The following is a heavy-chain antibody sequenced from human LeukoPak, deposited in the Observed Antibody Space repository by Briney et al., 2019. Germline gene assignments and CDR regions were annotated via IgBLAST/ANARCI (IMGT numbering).Heavy chain of an antibody. D-gene: IGHD2-8*02. Sequence: GGSRRLSWAASGFTFSSYAMSWVRQAPGKGLEWVSAISGSGGSTYYADSVKGRFTISRDNSKNTLYLQMNSLRAEDTAVYYCAKDLVVYYTSFDYWGQGTLVTVSS. J-gene: IGHJ4*02. CDR1: GFTFSSYA. CDR2: ISGSGGST. V-gene: IGHV3-23*01. CDR3: AKDLVVYYTSFDY.